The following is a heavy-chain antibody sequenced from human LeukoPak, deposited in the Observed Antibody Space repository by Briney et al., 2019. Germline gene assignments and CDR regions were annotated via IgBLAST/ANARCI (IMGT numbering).Heavy chain of an antibody. Sequence: SETLSLTCTVSGGSISSYYWSWIRQPPGKGLEWIGYIYYSGSTNYNPSLKSRVTISVDTSKNQFSLKLSSVTAADTAVYYCARWRGYSYGDYYFDYWGQGTLVTVSS. D-gene: IGHD5-18*01. V-gene: IGHV4-59*01. CDR3: ARWRGYSYGDYYFDY. J-gene: IGHJ4*02. CDR2: IYYSGST. CDR1: GGSISSYY.